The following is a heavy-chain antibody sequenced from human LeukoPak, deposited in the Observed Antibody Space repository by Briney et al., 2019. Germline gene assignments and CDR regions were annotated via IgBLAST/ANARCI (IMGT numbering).Heavy chain of an antibody. V-gene: IGHV3-23*01. CDR3: AKASLQYGVGTSY. Sequence: GGSLRLSCAASGFTFSNYAMNWVRQAPGKGLEWVSVISDTGGSTYYADSLKGRFTISRDNSKNTLYLQMNSLRVEDTAVYYCAKASLQYGVGTSYWGQGTLVTVSS. CDR1: GFTFSNYA. CDR2: ISDTGGST. J-gene: IGHJ4*02. D-gene: IGHD2-2*01.